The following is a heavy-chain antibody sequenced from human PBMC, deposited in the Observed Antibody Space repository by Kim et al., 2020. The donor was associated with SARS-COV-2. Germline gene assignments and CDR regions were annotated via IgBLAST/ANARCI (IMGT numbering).Heavy chain of an antibody. CDR2: ISWNSGSI. Sequence: GGSLRLSCAASGFTFDDYAMHWVRQAPGKGLEWVSGISWNSGSIGYADSVKGRFTISRDNAKNSLYLQMNSLRAEDTALYYCAKANLNSSSWYDDRYYFDYWGQGTLVTVSS. D-gene: IGHD6-13*01. J-gene: IGHJ4*02. CDR1: GFTFDDYA. V-gene: IGHV3-9*01. CDR3: AKANLNSSSWYDDRYYFDY.